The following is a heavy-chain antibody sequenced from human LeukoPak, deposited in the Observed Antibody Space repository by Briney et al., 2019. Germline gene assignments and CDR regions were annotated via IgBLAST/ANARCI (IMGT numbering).Heavy chain of an antibody. D-gene: IGHD6-13*01. Sequence: QPGGSLRLSCSASGFTVNSYNMNWVRQAPGKGLEWVSCISSSGTKYYADSVKGRFTTSRDNGKSSLFLEMNRRRDEDTAVYYRARGPISSSWSRFDPWGQGTLVTVSS. CDR2: ISSSGTK. CDR1: GFTVNSYN. J-gene: IGHJ5*02. V-gene: IGHV3-48*02. CDR3: ARGPISSSWSRFDP.